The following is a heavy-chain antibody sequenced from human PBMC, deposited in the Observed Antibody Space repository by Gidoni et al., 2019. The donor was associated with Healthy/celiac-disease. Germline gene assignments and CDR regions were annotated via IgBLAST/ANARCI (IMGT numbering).Heavy chain of an antibody. CDR1: GFTFSDHY. CDR2: TRNKANSYTT. CDR3: ARSYGGFDY. Sequence: EVQLVESGGGLVQPGGSLRLSCAASGFTFSDHYMDWVRQAPGKGLEWVGRTRNKANSYTTEYAASVKGRFTISRDDSKNSLYLQMNSLKTKDTAVYYCARSYGGFDYWGQGTLVTVSS. V-gene: IGHV3-72*01. D-gene: IGHD4-17*01. J-gene: IGHJ4*02.